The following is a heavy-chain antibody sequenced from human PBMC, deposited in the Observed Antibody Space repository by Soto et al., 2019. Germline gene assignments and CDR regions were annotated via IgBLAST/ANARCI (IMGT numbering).Heavy chain of an antibody. Sequence: ASVKVSCKASGYTFTSYAMHWVRQAPGQRLEWMGWINAGNGNTKYSQKFQGRVTITRDTSASTAYMELSSLRSEDTAVYYCASAPYYDILPGYYLNWYFDLWGRGTLVTVSS. V-gene: IGHV1-3*01. CDR2: INAGNGNT. J-gene: IGHJ2*01. CDR3: ASAPYYDILPGYYLNWYFDL. D-gene: IGHD3-9*01. CDR1: GYTFTSYA.